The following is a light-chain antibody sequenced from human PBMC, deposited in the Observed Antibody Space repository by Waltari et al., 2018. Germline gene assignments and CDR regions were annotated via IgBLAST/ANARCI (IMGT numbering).Light chain of an antibody. J-gene: IGKJ1*01. CDR2: AAS. Sequence: DIQMTQYPSSLSASVGDRVTITCRASQSISSYLNWYQQKPGKAPKLLIYAASSLQSGVPSRFSGSGSGTDFTLTISSLQPEDFATYYCQQSYSTPRTFGQGTKVEIK. CDR3: QQSYSTPRT. V-gene: IGKV1-39*01. CDR1: QSISSY.